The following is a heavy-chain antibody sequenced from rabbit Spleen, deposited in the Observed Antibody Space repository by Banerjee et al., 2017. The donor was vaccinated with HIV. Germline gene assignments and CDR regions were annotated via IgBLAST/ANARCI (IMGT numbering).Heavy chain of an antibody. CDR3: ARDTSSSFSSYGMDL. V-gene: IGHV1S45*01. CDR1: GFSFSNKAV. Sequence: QEQLVEYGGDLVQPEGSLTLTCKASGFSFSNKAVMCWVRQAPGKGLEWIACINTATGKPVYASWAKGRFTISKTSSTTVTLQMTSLTAADTATYFCARDTSSSFSSYGMDLWGQGTLVTVS. D-gene: IGHD1-1*01. J-gene: IGHJ6*01. CDR2: INTATGKP.